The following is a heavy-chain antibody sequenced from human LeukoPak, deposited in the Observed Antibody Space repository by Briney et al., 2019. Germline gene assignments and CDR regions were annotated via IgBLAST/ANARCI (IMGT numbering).Heavy chain of an antibody. CDR2: IIPIFGTA. Sequence: GASVKVSCKASGGTFSSYAISWVRQAPGQGLEWMGGIIPIFGTANYAQKFQGRVTITTDESTSTAYMELSSLRSEDTAVYYCARDRGVQKDYDFWSGYYGTQGYFDYWGQGTLVTVSS. CDR3: ARDRGVQKDYDFWSGYYGTQGYFDY. J-gene: IGHJ4*02. V-gene: IGHV1-69*05. CDR1: GGTFSSYA. D-gene: IGHD3-3*01.